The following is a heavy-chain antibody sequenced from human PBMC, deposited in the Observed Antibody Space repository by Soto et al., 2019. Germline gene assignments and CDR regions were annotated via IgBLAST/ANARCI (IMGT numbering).Heavy chain of an antibody. V-gene: IGHV4-59*08. CDR2: IYYSGST. CDR3: ASTNPFWVNY. Sequence: SETLSLTCTVSGGSISSYYWSWIRQPPGKGLEWIGHIYYSGSTNYNPSLKSRVTISVDTSKNQFSLKLSSVTAADTAVEYCASTNPFWVNYWGQGTLVTVSS. CDR1: GGSISSYY. D-gene: IGHD2-2*01. J-gene: IGHJ4*02.